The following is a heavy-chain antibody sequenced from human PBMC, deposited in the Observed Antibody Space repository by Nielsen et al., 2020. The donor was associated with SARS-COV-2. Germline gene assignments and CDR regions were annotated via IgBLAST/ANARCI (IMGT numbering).Heavy chain of an antibody. Sequence: GSLRLSCTVSGGSISSYYWSWIRQPPRKGLEWIGYIYYSGSTNYNPSLKSRVTISVDTSKNQFSLKLSSVTAADTAVYYCARDGGGGRNYYYYYGMDVWGQGTTVTVSS. CDR3: ARDGGGGRNYYYYYGMDV. CDR2: IYYSGST. D-gene: IGHD2-15*01. J-gene: IGHJ6*02. CDR1: GGSISSYY. V-gene: IGHV4-59*01.